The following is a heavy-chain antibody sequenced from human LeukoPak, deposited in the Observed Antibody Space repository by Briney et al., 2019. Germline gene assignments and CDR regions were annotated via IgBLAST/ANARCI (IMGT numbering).Heavy chain of an antibody. J-gene: IGHJ4*02. CDR3: AKGRSGSFNFDY. CDR2: ISGSGGST. D-gene: IGHD6-19*01. Sequence: PGGSLRLSCAASGLTFTNYPMTWVRQAPGKGLEWVSTISGSGGSTYYADSVKGRFTISRDNSKNTLYLQMNSLRAEDTAVYYCAKGRSGSFNFDYWGQGTLVTVSS. CDR1: GLTFTNYP. V-gene: IGHV3-23*01.